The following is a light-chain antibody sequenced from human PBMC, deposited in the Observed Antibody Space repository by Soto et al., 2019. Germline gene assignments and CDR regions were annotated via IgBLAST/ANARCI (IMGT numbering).Light chain of an antibody. CDR1: QSISSY. CDR2: AAS. V-gene: IGKV1-39*01. J-gene: IGKJ1*01. Sequence: DLQITQSPSSLSASVGDRATITCHASQSISSYLNWYQQKPGKAPKLLIYAASSLQSGVPSRFSGSGSGTDFTLTISSLQTEDFATYSCKQSYSTPRTFGQGTKVDIK. CDR3: KQSYSTPRT.